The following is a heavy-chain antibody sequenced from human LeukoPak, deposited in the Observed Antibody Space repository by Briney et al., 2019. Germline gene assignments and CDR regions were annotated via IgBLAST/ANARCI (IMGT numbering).Heavy chain of an antibody. J-gene: IGHJ4*02. CDR3: ARSLVDYSSPSWSAHFDY. CDR1: SGSISSNSHY. Sequence: SETLSLTCTVSSGSISSNSHYWGWIRQPPGKGLEWVGSIYYTGRTFDNPSLESRVTVSVDTSKNQFTPKMRSLTVADTAVYYCARSLVDYSSPSWSAHFDYWGQGILVTVSS. D-gene: IGHD4-11*01. CDR2: IYYTGRT. V-gene: IGHV4-39*01.